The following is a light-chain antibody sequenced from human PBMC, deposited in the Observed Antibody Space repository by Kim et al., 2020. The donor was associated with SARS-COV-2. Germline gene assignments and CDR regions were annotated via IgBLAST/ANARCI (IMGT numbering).Light chain of an antibody. CDR2: DAS. CDR3: QQRSNWPPIT. V-gene: IGKV3-11*01. CDR1: QSVSSY. J-gene: IGKJ5*01. Sequence: PRGERATLPCRASQSVSSYLAWYQQKPGQAPGLLIYDASNRATGIPARFSGSGSGTDFTLTISSLEPEDFAVYYCQQRSNWPPITFGQGTRLEIK.